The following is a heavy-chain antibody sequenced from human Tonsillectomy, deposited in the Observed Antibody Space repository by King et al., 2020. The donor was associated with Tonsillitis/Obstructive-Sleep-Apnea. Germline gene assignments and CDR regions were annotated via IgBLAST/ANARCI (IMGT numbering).Heavy chain of an antibody. CDR2: ISGSGGST. J-gene: IGHJ5*02. CDR1: GFTFSSYA. Sequence: EWQLVQSGGGLVQPGGSLRLSCAASGFTFSSYAMSWVRQAPGKGLEWVSAISGSGGSTYYADSGKGRFTISRDNSKNTLYLQMNSLRAEDTAGYYCAKDGPSSSHDYNWFAPWGQGTLVTVSS. V-gene: IGHV3-23*04. D-gene: IGHD6-13*01. CDR3: AKDGPSSSHDYNWFAP.